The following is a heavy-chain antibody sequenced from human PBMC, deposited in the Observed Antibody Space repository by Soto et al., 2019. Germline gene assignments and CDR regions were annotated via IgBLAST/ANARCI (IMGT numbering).Heavy chain of an antibody. CDR1: SGSISSTNW. Sequence: SETLSLTCAVSSGSISSTNWWSWVRQPPGKGLEWIGEIYHSGSTNYNPSLKSRVTISVDKSKNQFSLKLSSVTAADTAVYYCARALYYDILTGDGGFFDYWGQGTLVTVSS. V-gene: IGHV4-4*02. CDR2: IYHSGST. CDR3: ARALYYDILTGDGGFFDY. J-gene: IGHJ4*02. D-gene: IGHD3-9*01.